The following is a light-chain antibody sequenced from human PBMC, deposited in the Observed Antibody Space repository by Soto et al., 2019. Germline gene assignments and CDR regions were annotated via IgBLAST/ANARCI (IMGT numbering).Light chain of an antibody. J-gene: IGKJ1*01. V-gene: IGKV1-5*01. Sequence: QMTKVPSTWPSSPRERVKFSCRASQSVSSCLAWYQQKPGKAPKLLIYDAFSLETGVPSRFSGSGSGTEFTLTISSLQPDDFAPYYCQQYNSYSWTFGQGTKVDIK. CDR2: DAF. CDR1: QSVSSC. CDR3: QQYNSYSWT.